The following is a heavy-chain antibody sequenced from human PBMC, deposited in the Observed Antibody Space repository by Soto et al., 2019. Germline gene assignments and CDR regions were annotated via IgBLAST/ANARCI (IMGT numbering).Heavy chain of an antibody. CDR3: ARGTRSNSGYEPDWYFDL. CDR2: IYYSGST. D-gene: IGHD5-12*01. J-gene: IGHJ2*01. V-gene: IGHV4-31*03. CDR1: GGSISSGGYY. Sequence: SETLSLTCTASGGSISSGGYYWSWIRQHPGKGLEWIGYIYYSGSTYYNPSLKSRVTISVDTSKNQFSLELSSVTAADTAVYYCARGTRSNSGYEPDWYFDLWGRGTLVTVS.